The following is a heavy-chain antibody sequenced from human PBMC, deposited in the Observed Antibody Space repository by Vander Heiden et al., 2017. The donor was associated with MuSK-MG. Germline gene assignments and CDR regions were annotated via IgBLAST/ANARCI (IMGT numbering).Heavy chain of an antibody. CDR1: GFTVSSNY. J-gene: IGHJ4*02. D-gene: IGHD1-26*01. Sequence: AASGFTVSSNYMSWVRQAPGKGLEWVSVIYSGGSTYYADSVKGRFTISRDNSKNTLYLQMNSLRAEDTAVYYCARAEVGPSTYYFDYWGQGTLVTVSS. CDR3: ARAEVGPSTYYFDY. V-gene: IGHV3-53*01. CDR2: IYSGGST.